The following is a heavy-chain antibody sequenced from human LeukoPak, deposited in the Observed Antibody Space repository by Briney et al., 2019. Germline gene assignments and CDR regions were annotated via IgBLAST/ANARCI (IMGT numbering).Heavy chain of an antibody. CDR3: AKHGGDY. Sequence: GGSLRLSCAASGFSFTNAMSWVRQAPGKGLEWLSAISGSGDATYYADSVKGRFTISRDNSKKTLYLQMDSLRAEDTAVYYCAKHGGDYWGQGTQATVSS. CDR2: ISGSGDAT. D-gene: IGHD3-16*01. J-gene: IGHJ4*02. CDR1: GFSFTNA. V-gene: IGHV3-23*01.